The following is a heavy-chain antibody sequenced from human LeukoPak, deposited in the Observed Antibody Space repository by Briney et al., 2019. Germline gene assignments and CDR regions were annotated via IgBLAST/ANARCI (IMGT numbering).Heavy chain of an antibody. V-gene: IGHV4-34*01. D-gene: IGHD3-9*01. CDR1: GGSFSGYY. CDR2: INHSGST. Sequence: SETLSLTCAVYGGSFSGYYWSWIRQPPGKGLEWIGEINHSGSTNYNPSLKSRVTISVDTSKNQFSLKLSSVTAADTAVYYCARGRFERHFDWPRLYYFDYWGQGTLVTVSS. J-gene: IGHJ4*02. CDR3: ARGRFERHFDWPRLYYFDY.